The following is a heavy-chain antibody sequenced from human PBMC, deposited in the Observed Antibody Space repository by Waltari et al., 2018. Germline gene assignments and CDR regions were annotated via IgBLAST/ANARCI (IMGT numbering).Heavy chain of an antibody. D-gene: IGHD3-16*01. Sequence: EVQLVESGGGLIQPGGSLRLSCAASGFTVSSNYMSWIRQAPGKGLEWVSVIYSGGSTYYADSVKGRFTISRDNSKNTLYLQMNSLRAEDTAVYYCARDGPSLRAGGDAFDIWGQGTMVTVSS. CDR1: GFTVSSNY. CDR3: ARDGPSLRAGGDAFDI. J-gene: IGHJ3*02. V-gene: IGHV3-53*01. CDR2: IYSGGST.